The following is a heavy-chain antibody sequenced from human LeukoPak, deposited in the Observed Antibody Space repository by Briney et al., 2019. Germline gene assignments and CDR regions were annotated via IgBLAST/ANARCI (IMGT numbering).Heavy chain of an antibody. Sequence: GGSLRLPCAGSGFTFSSYAMSWVRQAPGKGLEWVAVTSSDLNVKLYADSVKGRFTISRDNSRSTLYLQMNSLRPEDTAIYYCAREGYYGSGSPPSLYFDYWGQGTLVTVSS. D-gene: IGHD3-10*01. CDR3: AREGYYGSGSPPSLYFDY. V-gene: IGHV3-30*03. CDR2: TSSDLNVK. CDR1: GFTFSSYA. J-gene: IGHJ4*02.